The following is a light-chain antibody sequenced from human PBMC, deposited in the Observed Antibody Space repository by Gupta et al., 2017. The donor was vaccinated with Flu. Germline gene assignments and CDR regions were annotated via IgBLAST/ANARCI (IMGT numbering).Light chain of an antibody. CDR3: PQPGT. J-gene: IGKJ2*01. CDR1: QAIKD. Sequence: DIQLTQSPSFLSASVGDRVTITCRASQAIKDLARYQQKTGRDHKLLIYKASTFQSGVPSTSSGSGSGTEFTLTSSSVEAEDCETFYGPQPGTFGQGTKVEIK. CDR2: KAS. V-gene: IGKV1-9*01.